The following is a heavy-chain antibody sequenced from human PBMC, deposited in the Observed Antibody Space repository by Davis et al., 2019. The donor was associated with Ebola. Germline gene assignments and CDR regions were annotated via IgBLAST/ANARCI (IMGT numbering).Heavy chain of an antibody. J-gene: IGHJ4*02. Sequence: GSLRLSCTVSGGSISSSSYYWGWIRQPPGKGLEWIGSIYYSGSTYYNPSLKSRVTISVDTSKNQFSLKLSSVTAADTAVYYCARQTSLWFGELSFDYWGQGTLVTVSS. CDR3: ARQTSLWFGELSFDY. D-gene: IGHD3-10*01. CDR1: GGSISSSSYY. V-gene: IGHV4-39*01. CDR2: IYYSGST.